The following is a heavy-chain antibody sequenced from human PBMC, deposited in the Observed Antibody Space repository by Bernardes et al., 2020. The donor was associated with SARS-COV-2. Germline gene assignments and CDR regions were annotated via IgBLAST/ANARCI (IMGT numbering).Heavy chain of an antibody. D-gene: IGHD5-18*01. J-gene: IGHJ5*02. CDR3: ARGVIGYSYGYDNWFDP. CDR2: IYYSGST. CDR1: GGSISSYY. Sequence: SKTLSLTCTVSGGSISSYYWSWIRQPPGKGLEWIGYIYYSGSTNYNPSLKSRVTISVDTSKNQFSLKLSSVTAADTAVYYCARGVIGYSYGYDNWFDPWGQGTLVTVSS. V-gene: IGHV4-59*01.